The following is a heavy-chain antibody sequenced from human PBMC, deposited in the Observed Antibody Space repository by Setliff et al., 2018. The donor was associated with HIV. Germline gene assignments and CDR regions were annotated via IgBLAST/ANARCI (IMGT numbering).Heavy chain of an antibody. D-gene: IGHD6-13*01. V-gene: IGHV4-34*10. CDR1: GASFSGYY. CDR3: ARQSTVAAAGFDF. CDR2: IYHSGTA. Sequence: PSETLSLTCAVYGASFSGYYWSWIRQPPGKGLEWLGEIYHSGTANYNSSLKSRITMSVDTSKNQFSLKLTSMTAADTAIYYCARQSTVAAAGFDFWGQGTLVTVSS. J-gene: IGHJ4*02.